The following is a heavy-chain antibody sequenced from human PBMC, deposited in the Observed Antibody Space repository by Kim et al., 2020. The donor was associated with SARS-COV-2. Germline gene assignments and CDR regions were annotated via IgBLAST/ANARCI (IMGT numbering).Heavy chain of an antibody. Sequence: GGSLRLSCAASGFNFRNYFMNWVRQAPGKGPVWISRITDTGRTQSYADSVKGRFTTSRDNTKNTLDLEMTSLRAEDTAIYYCARDGGFTNHDWYFDLWCHDTLVPVSS. V-gene: IGHV3-74*01. CDR2: ITDTGRTQ. J-gene: IGHJ2*01. CDR1: GFNFRNYF. CDR3: ARDGGFTNHDWYFDL. D-gene: IGHD3-16*01.